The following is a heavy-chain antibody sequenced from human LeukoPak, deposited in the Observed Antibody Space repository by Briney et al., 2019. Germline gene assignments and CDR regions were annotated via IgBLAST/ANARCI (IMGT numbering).Heavy chain of an antibody. CDR3: ARLTRGNAFDI. D-gene: IGHD3-16*01. Sequence: GASVKVSCKASGGTFSTYAISWVRQAPGQGPEWMGGIIPIFGTTNYAQKFQGRVTITTDEFTSTAYMELSSLRSEDTAVYYCARLTRGNAFDIWGQGTMVTVSS. V-gene: IGHV1-69*05. CDR1: GGTFSTYA. J-gene: IGHJ3*02. CDR2: IIPIFGTT.